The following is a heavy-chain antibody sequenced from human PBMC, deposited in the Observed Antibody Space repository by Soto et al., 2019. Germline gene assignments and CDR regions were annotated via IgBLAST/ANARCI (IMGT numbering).Heavy chain of an antibody. D-gene: IGHD2-8*01. CDR2: IIPIFGTA. CDR3: ASSVMAGVCTNGVCLPLGMAV. J-gene: IGHJ6*02. V-gene: IGHV1-69*12. Sequence: QVQLVQSGAEVKKPGSSVKVSCKASGGTFSSYAISWVRQAPGQGLEWMGGIIPIFGTANYAQKFQGRVTITADEFPSTASTRLSSLRSEATAVYYCASSVMAGVCTNGVCLPLGMAVWGQGTTVTVSS. CDR1: GGTFSSYA.